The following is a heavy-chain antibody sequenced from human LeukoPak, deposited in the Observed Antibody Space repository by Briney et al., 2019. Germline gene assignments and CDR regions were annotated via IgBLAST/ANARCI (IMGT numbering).Heavy chain of an antibody. CDR3: ARGTVMNRHYFDY. CDR2: INPSGGST. V-gene: IGHV1-46*01. D-gene: IGHD2/OR15-2a*01. J-gene: IGHJ4*02. CDR1: GYTFTGYY. Sequence: ASVKVSCKASGYTFTGYYMHWVRQAPGQGLEWMGIINPSGGSTSYAQKFQGRVTMTRDMSTSTVYMELSSLRSEDTAAYYCARGTVMNRHYFDYWGQGTLVTVSS.